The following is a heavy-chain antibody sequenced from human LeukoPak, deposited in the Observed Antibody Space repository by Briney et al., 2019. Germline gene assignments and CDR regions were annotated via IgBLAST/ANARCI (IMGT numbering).Heavy chain of an antibody. J-gene: IGHJ4*02. CDR2: ISYDGSNT. Sequence: GGSLRLSCAASGLTVSSNYMNWVRQAPGKGLEWVAVISYDGSNTYYADSVKGRFTISRDNSKNMLYLQMNSLRAEDTAVYYRAKPYYYGSRSYMDYWGQGTLVTVSS. V-gene: IGHV3-30*18. CDR3: AKPYYYGSRSYMDY. CDR1: GLTVSSNY. D-gene: IGHD3-10*01.